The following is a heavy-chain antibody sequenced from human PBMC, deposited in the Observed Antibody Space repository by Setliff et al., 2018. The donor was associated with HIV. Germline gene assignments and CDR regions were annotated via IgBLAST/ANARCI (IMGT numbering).Heavy chain of an antibody. Sequence: PGGSLRLSCAASRFDFNNYWMCWVRQAPGKGLEWVANIGQDGSEKNYVDSVKGRFTISRDNAKNSMDLQMNSRRAEDTAIYYCARKLRPGHGVDVWGQGTTVTVSS. V-gene: IGHV3-7*01. CDR2: IGQDGSEK. J-gene: IGHJ6*02. CDR1: RFDFNNYW. D-gene: IGHD3-10*01. CDR3: ARKLRPGHGVDV.